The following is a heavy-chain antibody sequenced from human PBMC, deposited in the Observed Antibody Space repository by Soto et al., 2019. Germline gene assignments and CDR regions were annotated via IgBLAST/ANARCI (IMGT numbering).Heavy chain of an antibody. D-gene: IGHD5-12*01. CDR1: GYSFTSYW. J-gene: IGHJ6*03. CDR2: IYPGDSDT. V-gene: IGHV5-51*01. CDR3: ARQERYSGYEVYYYYMDV. Sequence: VESLKISCKGSGYSFTSYWMGWVRQMTGKGLEWMGIIYPGDSDTRYSPSFQGQVTISADKSISTAYLQWSSLKASDTAMYYCARQERYSGYEVYYYYMDVWGKGTTVTVSS.